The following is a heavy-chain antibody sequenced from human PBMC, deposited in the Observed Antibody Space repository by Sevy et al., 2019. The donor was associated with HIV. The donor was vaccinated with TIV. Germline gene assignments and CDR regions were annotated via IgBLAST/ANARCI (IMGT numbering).Heavy chain of an antibody. D-gene: IGHD3-22*01. V-gene: IGHV3-23*01. CDR3: AKALNPALESMIEVIFRTLKGFDV. Sequence: GRSLRLSCAASGFTFNTHAMNWVRQAPGKGLEWVSGISATGGGTYYTDSVKGRFTVSRDNSQNTLYLQMNSLRADDTAIYYCAKALNPALESMIEVIFRTLKGFDVWGQGTMVTVSS. J-gene: IGHJ3*01. CDR1: GFTFNTHA. CDR2: ISATGGGT.